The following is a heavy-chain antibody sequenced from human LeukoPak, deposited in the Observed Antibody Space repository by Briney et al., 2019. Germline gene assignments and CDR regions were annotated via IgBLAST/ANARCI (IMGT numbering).Heavy chain of an antibody. Sequence: PSETLSLTCTVSGGSISSGGYYWSWIRQPPGKGLEWIGEINHSGSTNYNPSLKSRVTISVDTSKNQFSLKLSSVTAADTAVYYCARWRNSRDGYKRPFDIWGQGTMVTVSS. V-gene: IGHV4-39*07. CDR2: INHSGST. D-gene: IGHD5-24*01. CDR3: ARWRNSRDGYKRPFDI. J-gene: IGHJ3*02. CDR1: GGSISSGGYY.